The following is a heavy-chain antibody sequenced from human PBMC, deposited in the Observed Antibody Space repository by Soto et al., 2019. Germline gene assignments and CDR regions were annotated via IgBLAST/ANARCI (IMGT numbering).Heavy chain of an antibody. CDR3: AVLSIAAVVDF. J-gene: IGHJ4*02. CDR1: GFIFSNFW. V-gene: IGHV3-7*01. D-gene: IGHD6-25*01. CDR2: INQDGSEK. Sequence: EEQLVESGGGLVQPGGSLRLSCAASGFIFSNFWINWVRQAPEKGLEWVASINQDGSEKYYVDSVKGRFTISRDNAKNSLYLQMNSLRAEDTAVYYCAVLSIAAVVDFWGQGTLVTVSS.